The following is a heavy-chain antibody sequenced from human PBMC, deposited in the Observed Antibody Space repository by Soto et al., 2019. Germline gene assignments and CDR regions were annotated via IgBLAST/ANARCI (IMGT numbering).Heavy chain of an antibody. CDR2: INHSGST. D-gene: IGHD2-2*01. J-gene: IGHJ4*02. V-gene: IGHV4-34*01. CDR1: GGSFSGYY. Sequence: SETLSLTCAVYGGSFSGYYLSWIRQPPGKGLEWIGEINHSGSTNYNPSLKSRVTISVDTSKNQFSLKLSSVTAADTAVYYCARIVVPAAISGIDYWGQGTLVTVSS. CDR3: ARIVVPAAISGIDY.